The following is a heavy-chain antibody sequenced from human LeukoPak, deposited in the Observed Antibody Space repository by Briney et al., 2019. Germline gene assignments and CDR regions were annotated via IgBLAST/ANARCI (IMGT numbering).Heavy chain of an antibody. V-gene: IGHV4-39*01. CDR3: ARLPPLLYSGSYYGDGIWFDP. CDR2: IYYSGST. D-gene: IGHD1-26*01. CDR1: GGSISSSSYY. J-gene: IGHJ5*02. Sequence: SETLSLTCTVSGGSISSSSYYWGWIRQPPGKGLEWIGSIYYSGSTYYNPSLKSRVTISVDTSKNQFSLKLSSVTAADTAVYYCARLPPLLYSGSYYGDGIWFDPWGQGTLVTVSS.